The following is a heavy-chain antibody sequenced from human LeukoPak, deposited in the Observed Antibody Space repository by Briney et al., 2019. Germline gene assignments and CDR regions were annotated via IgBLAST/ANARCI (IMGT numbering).Heavy chain of an antibody. CDR2: ISAYDGDT. CDR3: ARIAEYHLARHFDY. CDR1: GYTFSSYG. J-gene: IGHJ4*02. D-gene: IGHD6-13*01. V-gene: IGHV1-18*04. Sequence: ASVKVSCKASGYTFSSYGISWVRQAPGQGLEWMGWISAYDGDTNYVQNLQGRVTMTTDTSTSTAYMELRSLRSDDTAVYYCARIAEYHLARHFDYWGQGILVTVSS.